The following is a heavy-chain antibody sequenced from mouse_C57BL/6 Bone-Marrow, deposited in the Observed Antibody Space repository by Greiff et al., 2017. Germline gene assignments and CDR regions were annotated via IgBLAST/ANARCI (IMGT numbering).Heavy chain of an antibody. D-gene: IGHD4-1*02. V-gene: IGHV5-12*01. J-gene: IGHJ2*01. CDR1: GFTFSDYY. CDR3: ARRTFNFFFDY. Sequence: EVKLMESGGGLVQPGGSLKLSCAASGFTFSDYYMYWVRQTPEKRLEWVAYISNGGGSTYYPDTVKGRFTISRDTAKNTLYLQMIRLKSEDTAMCYSARRTFNFFFDYWGQGTTLTVSS. CDR2: ISNGGGST.